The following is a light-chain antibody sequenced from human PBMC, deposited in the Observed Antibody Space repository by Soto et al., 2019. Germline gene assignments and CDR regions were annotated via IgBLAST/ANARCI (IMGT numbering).Light chain of an antibody. CDR2: GAS. J-gene: IGKJ4*01. CDR3: QQYNNWPLP. CDR1: QSVSSN. V-gene: IGKV3-15*01. Sequence: DIVMTKSPATLSVPPGERATLSCRASQSVSSNLAWYQQKPGQAPRLLIYGASTRATGIPARFSGSGSGTEFTLTISSLQSEDFAVYYCQQYNNWPLPFGGGTKVDIK.